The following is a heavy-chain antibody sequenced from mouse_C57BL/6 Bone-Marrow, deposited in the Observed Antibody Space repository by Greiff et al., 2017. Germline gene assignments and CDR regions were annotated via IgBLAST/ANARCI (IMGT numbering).Heavy chain of an antibody. D-gene: IGHD2-2*01. CDR3: ARWLGAY. J-gene: IGHJ3*01. CDR1: GYTFTSYG. V-gene: IGHV1-81*01. Sequence: VQLQQSGAELARPGASVKLSCKASGYTFTSYGISWVKQRTGQGLEWIGEIYPRSGNTYYNEKFKGKATLTADKSSSTAYMALRSLTSEDSAVYFCARWLGAYWGQGTLVTVSA. CDR2: IYPRSGNT.